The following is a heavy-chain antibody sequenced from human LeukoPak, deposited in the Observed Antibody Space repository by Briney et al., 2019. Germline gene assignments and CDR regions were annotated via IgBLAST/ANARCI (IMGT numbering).Heavy chain of an antibody. V-gene: IGHV1-69*13. J-gene: IGHJ2*01. Sequence: GASVKVSCKASGGTFSSYAISWVRQAPGQGLEWMGGIIPIFGTANYAQKFQGRVTITADESTSTAYMELSSLRSEDTAVYYCARDLLAPGGYFDLWGRGTLVSVFS. D-gene: IGHD2-8*02. CDR3: ARDLLAPGGYFDL. CDR2: IIPIFGTA. CDR1: GGTFSSYA.